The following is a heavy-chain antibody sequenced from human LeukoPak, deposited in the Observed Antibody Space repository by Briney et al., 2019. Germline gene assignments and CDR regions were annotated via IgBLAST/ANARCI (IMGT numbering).Heavy chain of an antibody. D-gene: IGHD3-10*01. Sequence: GGSLRLSCAASRFTFCSYGMHWLPQAPGKGLEGVRVISYDGSNKYYTDSVRGRFTISRDNSKNTLYLQMNSLRAADRAVYSCAKDLFLWQLLWFGARTDGMDVSGDGATVTVSS. CDR2: ISYDGSNK. J-gene: IGHJ6*01. CDR3: AKDLFLWQLLWFGARTDGMDV. V-gene: IGHV3-30*18. CDR1: RFTFCSYG.